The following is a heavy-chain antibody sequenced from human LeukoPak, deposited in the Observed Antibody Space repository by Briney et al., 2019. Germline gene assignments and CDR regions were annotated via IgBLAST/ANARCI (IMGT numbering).Heavy chain of an antibody. V-gene: IGHV3-7*01. CDR3: ARADSWGVTDTN. D-gene: IGHD2-21*02. Sequence: GGSLRLSCAASGFTFSSYGMSWVRQAPGKGLEWVSNIKRDGSEKYYVDSVKGRFTISRDNAKNSLYLQMNSLRAEDTAVYYCARADSWGVTDTNWGQGTLVTVSS. J-gene: IGHJ4*02. CDR2: IKRDGSEK. CDR1: GFTFSSYG.